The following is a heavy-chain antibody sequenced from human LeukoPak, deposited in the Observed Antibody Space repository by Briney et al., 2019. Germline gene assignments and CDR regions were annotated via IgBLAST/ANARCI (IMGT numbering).Heavy chain of an antibody. Sequence: AGRSLRLSCAASGFTFSSYGMHWVRQAPGKGLEWVAVISYDGSNKYYADSVKGRFTISRDNSKNTLYLQMNSLSAEDTAVYYCAKDAAGPEYWGQGTLVTVSS. CDR3: AKDAAGPEY. J-gene: IGHJ4*02. CDR2: ISYDGSNK. CDR1: GFTFSSYG. D-gene: IGHD6-13*01. V-gene: IGHV3-30*18.